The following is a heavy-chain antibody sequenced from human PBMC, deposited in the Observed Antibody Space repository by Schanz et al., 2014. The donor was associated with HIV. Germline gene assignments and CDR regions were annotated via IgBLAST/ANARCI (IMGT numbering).Heavy chain of an antibody. V-gene: IGHV3-30*18. CDR2: ISYDGSNK. Sequence: QVQLVESGGGVVQPGRSLRLSCAASGFTFSSYGMHWVRQAPGKGLEWVAVISYDGSNKYYADSVKGRFTISRDISKNTLYLQMNSLRAEATAVYYCEKEEQQLGGVGGYHFDYWGQGTLVTVSS. CDR1: GFTFSSYG. CDR3: EKEEQQLGGVGGYHFDY. D-gene: IGHD6-13*01. J-gene: IGHJ4*02.